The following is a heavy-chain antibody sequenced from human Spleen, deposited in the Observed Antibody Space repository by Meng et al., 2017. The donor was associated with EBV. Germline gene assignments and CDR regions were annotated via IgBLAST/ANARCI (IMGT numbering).Heavy chain of an antibody. V-gene: IGHV1-2*04. D-gene: IGHD6-19*01. J-gene: IGHJ4*02. Sequence: QGQLVQSGAEVKKPGASVKVSCKASGYTFPGYYMHWVRQAPGQGLEWMGWINPNSGGTNYAQKFQGWVTMTRDTSISTAYMELSRLRSDDTAVYYCARGVQGGWYNFDYWGQGTLVTVSS. CDR3: ARGVQGGWYNFDY. CDR1: GYTFPGYY. CDR2: INPNSGGT.